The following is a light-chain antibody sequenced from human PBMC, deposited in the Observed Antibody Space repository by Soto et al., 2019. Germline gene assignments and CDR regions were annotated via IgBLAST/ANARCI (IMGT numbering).Light chain of an antibody. J-gene: IGLJ2*01. CDR3: SSYTSSSTS. Sequence: QSALTQPASVSGSPGQSITISCTGTSSDVGGYNYFSWYQQHPGKAPKLMIYDVSNRPSGVSNRFSGSKSGNTASLTISGLQAEDEADYYCSSYTSSSTSFGGGTKVTVL. CDR2: DVS. V-gene: IGLV2-14*01. CDR1: SSDVGGYNY.